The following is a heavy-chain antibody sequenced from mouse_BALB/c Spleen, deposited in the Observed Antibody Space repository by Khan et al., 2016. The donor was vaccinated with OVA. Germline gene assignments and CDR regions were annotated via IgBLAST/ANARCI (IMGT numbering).Heavy chain of an antibody. CDR1: GYNFIDSN. CDR3: ASEWVAWFPY. D-gene: IGHD1-3*01. CDR2: ISPGSGNT. V-gene: IGHV1-77*01. J-gene: IGHJ3*01. Sequence: VELVESGTELARPGASVKLSCKASGYNFIDSNINWVKQWTEQGLEWIGGISPGSGNTYYNEKFKGKATLTADKSSSTAYMQLSSLTSEDSAVYLCASEWVAWFPYWGQATLITVSA.